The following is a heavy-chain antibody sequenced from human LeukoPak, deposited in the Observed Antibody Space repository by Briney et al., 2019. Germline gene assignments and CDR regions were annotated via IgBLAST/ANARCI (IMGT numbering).Heavy chain of an antibody. V-gene: IGHV1-24*01. CDR1: GYTLTELS. J-gene: IGHJ5*02. Sequence: ASVKVSCEVSGYTLTELSMHWVRQAPGKGLEWMGGFDPEDGETIYAQKFQGRVTMTEDTSTDTAYMELSSLRSEDTAVYYCATVGVVVPAARVRWWFDPWGQGTLVTVSS. CDR2: FDPEDGET. D-gene: IGHD2-2*01. CDR3: ATVGVVVPAARVRWWFDP.